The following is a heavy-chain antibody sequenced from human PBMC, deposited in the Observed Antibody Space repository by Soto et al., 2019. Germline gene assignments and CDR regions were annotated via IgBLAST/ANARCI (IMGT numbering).Heavy chain of an antibody. CDR1: GTIFSSYT. CDR3: ARGLGGRMDD. D-gene: IGHD3-16*01. CDR2: IIPILGET. J-gene: IGHJ6*02. V-gene: IGHV1-69*08. Sequence: QVQLVQSGAEVKKPGSSVRVSCKASGTIFSSYTISWVRQAPGQGLEWMGRIIPILGETNSAQKFQGRVTLTEDKSTNTADMELNSLRLEDTAVYYCARGLGGRMDDWGQGTTVTVSS.